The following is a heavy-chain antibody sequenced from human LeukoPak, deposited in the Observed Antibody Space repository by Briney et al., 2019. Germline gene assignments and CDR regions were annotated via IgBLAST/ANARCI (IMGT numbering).Heavy chain of an antibody. D-gene: IGHD6-13*01. V-gene: IGHV4-39*01. CDR1: GGSISSTSHY. J-gene: IGHJ4*02. CDR3: ARLGYSVSWTDC. Sequence: SETLSLTCTVSGGSISSTSHYWGWIRQPPGKGLEWIGSIYYSGSTYYNPSLKSRVTISVDTSKNQFPLRLSSVTAADMAVYFCARLGYSVSWTDCWGQGTLVTVSS. CDR2: IYYSGST.